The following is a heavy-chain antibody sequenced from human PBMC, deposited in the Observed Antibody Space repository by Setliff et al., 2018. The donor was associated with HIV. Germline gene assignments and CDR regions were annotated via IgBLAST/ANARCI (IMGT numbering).Heavy chain of an antibody. Sequence: SETLSLTCTVSGGSISSYYWSWIRQPPGKGLEWIGYIYYSGNTTYNNPSLKGRVTISLDSSKNQFSLNLTSVTAADTAVYYCARGRTRTYFSHYYMDVWGKGTTVTVSS. CDR3: ARGRTRTYFSHYYMDV. CDR2: IYYSGNT. V-gene: IGHV4-59*12. J-gene: IGHJ6*03. CDR1: GGSISSYY.